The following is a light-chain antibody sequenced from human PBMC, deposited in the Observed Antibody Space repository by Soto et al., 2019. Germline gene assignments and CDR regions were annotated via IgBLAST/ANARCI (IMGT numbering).Light chain of an antibody. J-gene: IGKJ1*01. CDR2: DAS. CDR3: QQYYSYST. CDR1: QSISSW. V-gene: IGKV1-5*01. Sequence: DIQMTQSPSTLSASVGDRVTVTCRASQSISSWLAWYQQKAGKAPKLLIYDASSLESGVPSTFSGSGSGTEFTLTISSLQPDDFATYYCQQYYSYSTFGQGTKVDIK.